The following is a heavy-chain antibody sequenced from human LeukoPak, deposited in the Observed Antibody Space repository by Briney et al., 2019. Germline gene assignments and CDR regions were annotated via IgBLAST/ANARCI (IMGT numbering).Heavy chain of an antibody. Sequence: GESLKTSCKGSGYSFTSYWIGWVRQMPGKGLEGMGIIYPGDSGTRYSPSFQGQVTISADKSISTAYLQWSSLKASDTGMYYCARRRRPAAQMEYFDYWGQGTLVTVSS. CDR1: GYSFTSYW. CDR3: ARRRRPAAQMEYFDY. CDR2: IYPGDSGT. J-gene: IGHJ4*02. V-gene: IGHV5-51*01. D-gene: IGHD2-2*01.